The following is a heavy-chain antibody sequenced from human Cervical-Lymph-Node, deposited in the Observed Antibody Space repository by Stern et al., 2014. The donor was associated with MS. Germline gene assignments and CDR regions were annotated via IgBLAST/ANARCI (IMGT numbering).Heavy chain of an antibody. D-gene: IGHD6-19*01. CDR3: AQVSVEVGGQFEY. V-gene: IGHV2-5*01. CDR1: GFSLDTPGVG. J-gene: IGHJ4*02. Sequence: QVTLKESGPMLVKPTQTLTLTCSFSGFSLDTPGVGVGWIRQPPGKALEWLALIYWNDDRHYKPSLKSRLTLTKDTSKNQVVFTMTNMDPVDTATYHCAQVSVEVGGQFEYWGQGTLVTVSS. CDR2: IYWNDDR.